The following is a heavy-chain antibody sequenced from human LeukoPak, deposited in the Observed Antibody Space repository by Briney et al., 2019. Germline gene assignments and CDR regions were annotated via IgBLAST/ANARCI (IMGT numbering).Heavy chain of an antibody. V-gene: IGHV4-30-2*01. J-gene: IGHJ5*02. CDR2: IYHSGST. D-gene: IGHD3-3*01. CDR3: ASQPRGSFGVVNNWFDP. CDR1: GGSISSGGYY. Sequence: SETLSLTCTVSGGSISSGGYYWSWIRQPPGKGLEWIGYIYHSGSTYYNPSLKSRVTISVDRSKNQFSLKLSSVTAADTAVYYCASQPRGSFGVVNNWFDPWGQGTLVTVSS.